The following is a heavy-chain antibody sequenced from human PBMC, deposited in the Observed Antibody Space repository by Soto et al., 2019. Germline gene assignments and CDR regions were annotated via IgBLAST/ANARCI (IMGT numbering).Heavy chain of an antibody. CDR2: IYPGDSDT. V-gene: IGHV5-51*01. D-gene: IGHD4-17*01. CDR1: GYSFTSYW. Sequence: GESLKISCKGSGYSFTSYWIGWVRQMPGKGLEWMGIIYPGDSDTRYSPSFQGQVTISADKSISTAYLQWSSLKASDTAMYYCARHYYGDYAGYYFDYWGQGTLVTVSS. CDR3: ARHYYGDYAGYYFDY. J-gene: IGHJ4*02.